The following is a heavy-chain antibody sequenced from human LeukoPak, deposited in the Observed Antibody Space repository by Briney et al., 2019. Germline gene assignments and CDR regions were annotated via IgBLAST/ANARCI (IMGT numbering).Heavy chain of an antibody. D-gene: IGHD1-26*01. CDR3: AKGGKWDVTPFDY. CDR2: ISGGGGST. V-gene: IGHV3-23*01. Sequence: GGSLRLSCAASGFAFTSYSMNWVRQAPGKGLEWVSTISGGGGSTYYADSVKGRFTISRDNSKNTLHLQVNSLRAEDTAVYYCAKGGKWDVTPFDYWGQGTLVTVSS. J-gene: IGHJ4*02. CDR1: GFAFTSYS.